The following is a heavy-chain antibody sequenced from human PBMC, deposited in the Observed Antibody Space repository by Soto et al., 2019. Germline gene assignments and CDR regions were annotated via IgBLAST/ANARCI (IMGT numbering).Heavy chain of an antibody. J-gene: IGHJ3*02. V-gene: IGHV3-23*01. CDR3: AKDYGYCSSTSCYFTVRVDAFDI. CDR2: ISGSGGST. CDR1: GFTFSSYA. Sequence: GGSLRLSCAASGFTFSSYAMSWVRQAPGKGLEWVSAISGSGGSTYYADSVKGRFTISRDNSKNTLYLQMNSLRAEDTAVYYCAKDYGYCSSTSCYFTVRVDAFDIWGQGTMVTVSS. D-gene: IGHD2-2*01.